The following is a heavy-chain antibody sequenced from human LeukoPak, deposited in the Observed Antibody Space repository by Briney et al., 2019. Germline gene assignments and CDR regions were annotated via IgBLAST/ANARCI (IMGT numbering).Heavy chain of an antibody. J-gene: IGHJ2*01. CDR2: IGTAGEI. CDR3: ARAAYSSTWYSRYFDL. Sequence: GSLRLSRAASGFTFSSYDIHWVRQATGKGLEWVSGIGTAGEIYYPGSVKGRFTISRENAKNSLYLQMNSLRAGDTAVYYCARAAYSSTWYSRYFDLWGRGTLVTVSS. D-gene: IGHD6-13*01. V-gene: IGHV3-13*01. CDR1: GFTFSSYD.